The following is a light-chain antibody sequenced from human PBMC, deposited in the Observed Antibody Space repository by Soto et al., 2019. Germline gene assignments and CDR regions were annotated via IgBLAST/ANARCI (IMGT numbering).Light chain of an antibody. CDR3: QQYNNWPPYT. CDR1: QSVNSN. Sequence: EIVMTQSPATLSVSPGERATLSCRASQSVNSNLAWYQQKPGQAPRLLIYGAPTRATGIPARFSGSGSGTEFTLTISSLQSEDFAVYYCQQYNNWPPYTFGQGTKLEIK. V-gene: IGKV3-15*01. CDR2: GAP. J-gene: IGKJ2*01.